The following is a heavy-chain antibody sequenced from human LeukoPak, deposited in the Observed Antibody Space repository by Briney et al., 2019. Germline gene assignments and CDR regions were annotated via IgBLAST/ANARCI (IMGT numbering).Heavy chain of an antibody. J-gene: IGHJ3*02. CDR1: GFTFSSYS. Sequence: GGSLRLSCAASGFTFSSYSMNWVRQAPGKGLEWVSSISSSSSYIYYADSVKGRFTISRDNAKNSLYLQMNSLRAKDTAVYYCARDQGVTAMGAPRNAFDIWGQGTMVTVSS. CDR3: ARDQGVTAMGAPRNAFDI. V-gene: IGHV3-21*01. CDR2: ISSSSSYI. D-gene: IGHD2-21*02.